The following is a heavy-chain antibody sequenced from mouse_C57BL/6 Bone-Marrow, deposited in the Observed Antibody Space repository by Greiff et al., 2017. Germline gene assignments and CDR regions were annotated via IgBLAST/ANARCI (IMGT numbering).Heavy chain of an antibody. D-gene: IGHD1-1*01. CDR1: GYTFTDYE. Sequence: QVQLKQSGAELVRPGASVTLSCKASGYTFTDYEMHWVKQTPVHGLEWIGAIDPETGGTAYNQKFKGKAIMTADKSSSTAYMELRSLTSEDSAVYYCTSYYGSSYPLDYWGQGTTLTVSS. CDR2: IDPETGGT. V-gene: IGHV1-15*01. CDR3: TSYYGSSYPLDY. J-gene: IGHJ2*01.